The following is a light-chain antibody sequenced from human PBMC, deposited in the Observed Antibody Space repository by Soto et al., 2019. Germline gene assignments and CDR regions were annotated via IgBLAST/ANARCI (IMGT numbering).Light chain of an antibody. CDR1: QTIIRY. V-gene: IGKV1-39*01. CDR3: QQTYSTPWT. J-gene: IGKJ1*01. Sequence: DIQITQSPSSLSASVGDRVIITCLSSQTIIRYLSWYQQKPGKAPKLLISAASSLQSGVSSRFNGSRSGTDFTLTISSLQSDDFATYYCQQTYSTPWTFGLGTKVDIK. CDR2: AAS.